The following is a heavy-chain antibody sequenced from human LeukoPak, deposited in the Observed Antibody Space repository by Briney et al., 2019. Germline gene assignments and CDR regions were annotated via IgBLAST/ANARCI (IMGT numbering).Heavy chain of an antibody. CDR3: ASLSLAAAGLP. D-gene: IGHD6-13*01. V-gene: IGHV3-53*01. CDR2: IYDSGTT. Sequence: GGSLRLSCATSGFTFSSNYMSWVRQAPGKGLEWVSVIYDSGTTYYADSVKGRFLIFRDTSKNTVDLQMNSLRVEDTAVYYCASLSLAAAGLPWGQGTLVTVSS. CDR1: GFTFSSNY. J-gene: IGHJ4*02.